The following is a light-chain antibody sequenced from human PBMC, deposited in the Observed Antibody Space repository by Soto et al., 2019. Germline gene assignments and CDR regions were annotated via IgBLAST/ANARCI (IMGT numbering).Light chain of an antibody. J-gene: IGLJ1*01. CDR3: GSYTTSYLYV. Sequence: QSVLTQPASVSGSPGQSITISCTGTSSDVGGYNYVSWYQQHPVKAPKLLIYDVSDRPSGVSIRFSGPKSGNTASLTISGLQAEDEADYYCGSYTTSYLYVFGTGTKVTVL. CDR2: DVS. CDR1: SSDVGGYNY. V-gene: IGLV2-14*03.